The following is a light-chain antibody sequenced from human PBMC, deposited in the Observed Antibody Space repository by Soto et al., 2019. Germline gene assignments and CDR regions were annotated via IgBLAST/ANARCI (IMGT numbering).Light chain of an antibody. V-gene: IGKV1-5*03. J-gene: IGKJ4*01. CDR1: QSISTW. Sequence: DIQMTQSPSTLSASVGDRVTITCRASQSISTWLAWYQQNPGTAPKLLIYKASNLEGGVPSRFSGSGSGTEFTLTISSLQPDDSATYYCQQYAGSPFTFGGGTKVELK. CDR2: KAS. CDR3: QQYAGSPFT.